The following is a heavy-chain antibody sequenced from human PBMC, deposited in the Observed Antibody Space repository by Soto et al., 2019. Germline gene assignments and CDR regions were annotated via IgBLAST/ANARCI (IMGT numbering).Heavy chain of an antibody. V-gene: IGHV4-59*01. J-gene: IGHJ5*02. CDR1: GGSISSYY. CDR2: IYYSGST. Sequence: ETLSLTCTVSGGSISSYYWSWIRQPPGKGLEWIGYIYYSGSTNYNPSLKSRVTISVDTSKNQFSLKLSSVTAADTAVYYCSCLFVPCGVVTIFRWGVGWFDPWGQGTLFTVAS. D-gene: IGHD3-9*01. CDR3: SCLFVPCGVVTIFRWGVGWFDP.